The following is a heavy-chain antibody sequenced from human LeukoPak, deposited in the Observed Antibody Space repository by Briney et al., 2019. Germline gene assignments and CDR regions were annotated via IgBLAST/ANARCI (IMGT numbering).Heavy chain of an antibody. CDR2: FDPEDGET. D-gene: IGHD3-16*02. J-gene: IGHJ5*02. CDR3: ATGSGLYNWFDP. V-gene: IGHV1-24*01. CDR1: GYTLTELS. Sequence: ASVKVSCKVSGYTLTELSMHCVRQAPGKGLEWMGGFDPEDGETIYAQKFQGRVTMTEDTSTDTAYMELSGLRSEDTAVYYCATGSGLYNWFDPWGQGTLVTVSS.